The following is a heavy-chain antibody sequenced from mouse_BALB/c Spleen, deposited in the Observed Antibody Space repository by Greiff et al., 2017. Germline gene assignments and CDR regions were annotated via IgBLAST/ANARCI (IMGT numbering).Heavy chain of an antibody. Sequence: EVKLMESGGGLVKLGGSLKLSCAASGFTFSSYYMSWVRQTPEKRLELVAAINSNGGSTYYPDTVKGRFTISRDNAKNTLYLQMSSLKSEDTALYYCARHGGSSGYDWFAYWGQGTLVTVSA. CDR1: GFTFSSYY. J-gene: IGHJ3*01. V-gene: IGHV5-6-2*01. CDR3: ARHGGSSGYDWFAY. D-gene: IGHD3-1*01. CDR2: INSNGGST.